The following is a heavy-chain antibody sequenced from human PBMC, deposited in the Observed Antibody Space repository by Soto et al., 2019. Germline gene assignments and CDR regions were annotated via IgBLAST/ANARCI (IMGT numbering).Heavy chain of an antibody. Sequence: GGSLRLSCAASGFTFSSYSMNWVRQAPGKGLEWVSYISSSSSTIYYADSVKGRFTISRDNSKNTLYLQMNSLRAEDTAVYYCASQRAGYDFWSGRSYYYYGMDVWGQGTTVTVS. CDR2: ISSSSSTI. V-gene: IGHV3-48*01. D-gene: IGHD3-3*01. CDR3: ASQRAGYDFWSGRSYYYYGMDV. CDR1: GFTFSSYS. J-gene: IGHJ6*02.